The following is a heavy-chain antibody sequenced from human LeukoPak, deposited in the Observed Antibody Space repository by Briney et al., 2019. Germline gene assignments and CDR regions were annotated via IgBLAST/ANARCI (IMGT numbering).Heavy chain of an antibody. J-gene: IGHJ5*02. Sequence: ASVKVSCKASGYTFTGYYMHWVRQAPGQGLEWMGWINPNSGGTNYAQKFQGRVTMTRGTSISTAYMELTRLRSDATAVYYCERDTAMVTYWFDPWGQGTLVTVSS. CDR3: ERDTAMVTYWFDP. V-gene: IGHV1-2*02. CDR2: INPNSGGT. CDR1: GYTFTGYY. D-gene: IGHD5-18*01.